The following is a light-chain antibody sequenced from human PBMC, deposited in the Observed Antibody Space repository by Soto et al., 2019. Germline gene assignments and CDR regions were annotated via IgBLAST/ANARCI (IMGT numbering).Light chain of an antibody. V-gene: IGLV2-14*01. Sequence: QSVLTQPASVSGSPGQSITISCNGTISDVGGYNYVSWYQQHPGKAPKLMIYEVDSRPSGVSNRFSGSKSGNTASLTISGLQAEDEADYYCSSCTSSNTVVFGGGTKVTV. CDR3: SSCTSSNTVV. J-gene: IGLJ2*01. CDR1: ISDVGGYNY. CDR2: EVD.